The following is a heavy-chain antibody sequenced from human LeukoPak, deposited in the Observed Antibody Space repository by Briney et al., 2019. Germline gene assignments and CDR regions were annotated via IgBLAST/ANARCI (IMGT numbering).Heavy chain of an antibody. D-gene: IGHD6-19*01. CDR2: ISSSSSYI. V-gene: IGHV3-21*01. J-gene: IGHJ4*02. Sequence: GGSLRLSCAASGFIFSNFAMSWVRQAPGKGLEWVSSISSSSSYIYYADSVKGRFTISRDNAKNSLYLQMNSLRAEDTAVYYCARDRDIAVAGTFDYWGQGTLVTVSS. CDR1: GFIFSNFA. CDR3: ARDRDIAVAGTFDY.